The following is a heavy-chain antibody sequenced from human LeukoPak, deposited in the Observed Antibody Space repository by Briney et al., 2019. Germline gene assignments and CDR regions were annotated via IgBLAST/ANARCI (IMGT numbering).Heavy chain of an antibody. V-gene: IGHV3-74*01. J-gene: IGHJ4*02. Sequence: GGSLRLSCAASGFTFSSYWMHWVRQAPGKGLVWVSRINSDGSSTSYADSVKGRFTIFRDNAKNTLYLQMNSLRAEDTAVYYCARGYRSTRWLQLYWGQGTLVTVSS. CDR3: ARGYRSTRWLQLY. CDR2: INSDGSST. CDR1: GFTFSSYW. D-gene: IGHD1-1*01.